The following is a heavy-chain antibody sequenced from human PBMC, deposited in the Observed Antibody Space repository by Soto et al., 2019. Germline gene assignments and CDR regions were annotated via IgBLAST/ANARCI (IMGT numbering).Heavy chain of an antibody. D-gene: IGHD6-13*01. CDR1: GFTFTTYA. CDR3: AKSIALLIAGNRYPIDS. CDR2: INVGGDIT. Sequence: GGSLRLSCAASGFTFTTYAMSWVRQAPGKGLEWVSVINVGGDITYYADSVKGRFIISRDNSKSTLYLQMNSLRAEDTAVYYCAKSIALLIAGNRYPIDSWGQGTLVTVSS. V-gene: IGHV3-23*01. J-gene: IGHJ4*02.